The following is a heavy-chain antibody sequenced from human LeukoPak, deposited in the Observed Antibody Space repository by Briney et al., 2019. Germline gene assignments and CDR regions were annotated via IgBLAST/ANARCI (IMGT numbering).Heavy chain of an antibody. CDR3: ARAGGTTGTTHYYYYYMDV. CDR1: GYTFTSYD. CDR2: MNPNSGNT. Sequence: ASVKVSCKASGYTFTSYDINWVRQATGQGLEWMGWMNPNSGNTGYAQKFQGRVTITRNTSISTAYMELSSLRSEDTAVYYCARAGGTTGTTHYYYYYMDVWGKGITVTVSS. V-gene: IGHV1-8*03. D-gene: IGHD1-1*01. J-gene: IGHJ6*03.